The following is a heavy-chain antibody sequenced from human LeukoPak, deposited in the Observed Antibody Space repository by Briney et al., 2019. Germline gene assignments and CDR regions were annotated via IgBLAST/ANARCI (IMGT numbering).Heavy chain of an antibody. CDR1: GGSFSGYY. D-gene: IGHD3-22*01. CDR2: INHSGST. V-gene: IGHV4-34*01. J-gene: IGHJ4*02. CDR3: ARYRRITMITYYFDY. Sequence: SETLSLTCAVYGGSFSGYYWSWIRQPPGKGLEWIGEINHSGSTNYNPSLKSRVTISVDTSKNQFSLKLSSVTAADTAVYYCARYRRITMITYYFDYWGQGTLVTVSS.